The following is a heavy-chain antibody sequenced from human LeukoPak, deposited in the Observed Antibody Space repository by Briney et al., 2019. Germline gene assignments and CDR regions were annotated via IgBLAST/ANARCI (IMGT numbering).Heavy chain of an antibody. D-gene: IGHD6-13*01. CDR1: GYTFTGYY. Sequence: ASVKVSCKASGYTFTGYYMHWVRQAPGQGLEWMGWINPNSGGTNSAQKFQGRVTMTRDTSISTAYMELRSLRSDDTAVYYCARVAAAGTKWGVEKYYFDYWGQGTLVTVSS. J-gene: IGHJ4*02. CDR3: ARVAAAGTKWGVEKYYFDY. CDR2: INPNSGGT. V-gene: IGHV1-2*02.